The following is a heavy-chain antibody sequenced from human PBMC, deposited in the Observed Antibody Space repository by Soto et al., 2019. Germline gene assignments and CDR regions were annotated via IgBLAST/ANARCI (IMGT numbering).Heavy chain of an antibody. Sequence: QLQLQESGSGLVKPSQTLSLTCAVSGGSISSGGYSWSWIRQPPGKGLEWIGYIYHSGSTYYNPSLTRRVTISVDRSTNPFSLKLSSVPAADTAVYYCASWWMYAPRFDPWGQGPLVTVSS. CDR2: IYHSGST. V-gene: IGHV4-30-2*01. CDR3: ASWWMYAPRFDP. CDR1: GGSISSGGYS. D-gene: IGHD2-8*01. J-gene: IGHJ5*02.